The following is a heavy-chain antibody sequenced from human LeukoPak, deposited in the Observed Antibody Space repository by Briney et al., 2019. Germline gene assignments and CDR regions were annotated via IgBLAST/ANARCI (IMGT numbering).Heavy chain of an antibody. CDR3: ARPRGYSYEIDAFDI. D-gene: IGHD5-18*01. CDR1: GLTLSGYW. Sequence: GGSLRLSCSASGLTLSGYWMHWVRQIPGKGLVWVSRIDSDGSGTSYADSVKGRFTISRDNSKNTLYLQMNSLRAEDTAVYYCARPRGYSYEIDAFDIWGQGTMVTVSS. CDR2: IDSDGSGT. V-gene: IGHV3-74*01. J-gene: IGHJ3*02.